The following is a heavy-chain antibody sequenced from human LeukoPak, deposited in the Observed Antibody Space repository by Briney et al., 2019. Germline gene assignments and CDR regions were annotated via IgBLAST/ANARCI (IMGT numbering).Heavy chain of an antibody. CDR1: GGSFSGYY. J-gene: IGHJ3*02. CDR3: ARHKKRRYSSSWDPWSAFDI. D-gene: IGHD6-13*01. V-gene: IGHV4-34*01. CDR2: INHSGST. Sequence: SETLSLTCAVYGGSFSGYYWSWIRQPPRKGLEWIGEINHSGSTNYNPSLKSRVTISVDTSKNQFSLKLSSVTAADTAVYYCARHKKRRYSSSWDPWSAFDIWGQGTMVTVSS.